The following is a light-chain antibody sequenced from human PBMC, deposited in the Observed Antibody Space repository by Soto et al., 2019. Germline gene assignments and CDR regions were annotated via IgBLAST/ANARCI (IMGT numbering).Light chain of an antibody. CDR2: GAS. V-gene: IGKV3-20*01. CDR1: HSISSSY. CDR3: QQYGSSPPIT. J-gene: IGKJ5*01. Sequence: EIVMTQSPGTLSLSPGERATLSCRASHSISSSYLAWYQQKPGQAPRLLIYGASSRTTGIPDRFSGSWSVTDFTLTISRLEPEDFAVYYCQQYGSSPPITFGQGTRLEIK.